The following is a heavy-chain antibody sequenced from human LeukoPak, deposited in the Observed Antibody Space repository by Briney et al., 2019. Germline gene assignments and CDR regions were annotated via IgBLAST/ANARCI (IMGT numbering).Heavy chain of an antibody. CDR1: GGSISSSSYY. D-gene: IGHD3-10*01. CDR2: IYHSGST. Sequence: SETLSLTCTVSGGSISSSSYYWGWIRQPPGKGLEWIGEIYHSGSTNYNPSLKSRVTISVDKSKNQFSLKLSSVTAADTAVYYCARDLNYGSGSYYNDLWGRGTLVTVSS. CDR3: ARDLNYGSGSYYNDL. V-gene: IGHV4-39*07. J-gene: IGHJ2*01.